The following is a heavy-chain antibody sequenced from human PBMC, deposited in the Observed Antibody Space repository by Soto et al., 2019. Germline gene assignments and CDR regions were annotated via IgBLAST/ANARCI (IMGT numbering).Heavy chain of an antibody. D-gene: IGHD6-25*01. Sequence: QLQLQESGPGLVKPSETLSLTCTISGGSISSTNYYWGWIRQPPGQGLEWIGNIYYSESTYYNPSLESRVTISVETSKNQFSLKLSSVTTADTAVYYCARRWSSATFDYWGQGTLVTVSS. CDR2: IYYSEST. J-gene: IGHJ4*02. V-gene: IGHV4-39*01. CDR3: ARRWSSATFDY. CDR1: GGSISSTNYY.